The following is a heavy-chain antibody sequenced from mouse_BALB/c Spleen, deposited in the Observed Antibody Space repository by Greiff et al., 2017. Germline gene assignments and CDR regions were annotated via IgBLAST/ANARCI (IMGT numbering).Heavy chain of an antibody. CDR2: INPGSSTI. CDR3: ARLSYYYGPYAMDY. Sequence: VQLKQSGGGLVQPGGSLNLSCAASGFDFSRYWMSWARQAPGKGQEWIGEINPGSSTINYTPSLKDKFIISRDNAKNTLYLQMSKVRSEDTALYYCARLSYYYGPYAMDYWGQGTSVTVSS. D-gene: IGHD1-1*01. CDR1: GFDFSRYW. V-gene: IGHV4-2*02. J-gene: IGHJ4*01.